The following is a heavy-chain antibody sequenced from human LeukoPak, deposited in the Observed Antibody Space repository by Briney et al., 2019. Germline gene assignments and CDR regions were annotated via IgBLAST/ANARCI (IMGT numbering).Heavy chain of an antibody. V-gene: IGHV1-18*01. CDR3: ARDRYSYGLNYYYYYGMDV. Sequence: ASVKVSCKASGYSFTSYGISWVRQDPGHGLEWMGWISAYNGNTNYAQKLQGRVTMTTDTSTSTAYMELRSLRSDDTAVYYCARDRYSYGLNYYYYYGMDVWGQGTTVTVSS. J-gene: IGHJ6*02. CDR2: ISAYNGNT. CDR1: GYSFTSYG. D-gene: IGHD5-18*01.